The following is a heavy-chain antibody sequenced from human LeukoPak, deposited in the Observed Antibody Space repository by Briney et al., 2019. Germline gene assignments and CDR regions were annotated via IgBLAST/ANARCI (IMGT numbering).Heavy chain of an antibody. D-gene: IGHD2-15*01. Sequence: SETLSLTCTVSGGSISSGDYYWSWIRQPPGKGLEWIGYIYYNGSTNYNPSLKSRVTISVDTSKNQFSLKLSSVTAADTAVYYCARGIVAWVVAATGLDDAFDIWGQGTMVTVSS. CDR1: GGSISSGDYY. CDR2: IYYNGST. J-gene: IGHJ3*02. V-gene: IGHV4-61*08. CDR3: ARGIVAWVVAATGLDDAFDI.